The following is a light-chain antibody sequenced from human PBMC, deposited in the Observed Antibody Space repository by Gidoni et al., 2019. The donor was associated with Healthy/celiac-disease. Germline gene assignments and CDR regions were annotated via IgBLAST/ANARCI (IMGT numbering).Light chain of an antibody. CDR3: AAWDDSLSGHVV. V-gene: IGLV1-47*01. Sequence: QSVLTQPPSASGTPGQLVTVSCSGSRCNIGSNYVYWYQQLPGTAPKLLIYRNNQRPSGVPDRFSGSKSGTSASLAISGLRSEDEADYYCAAWDDSLSGHVVFGGGTKLTVL. J-gene: IGLJ2*01. CDR2: RNN. CDR1: RCNIGSNY.